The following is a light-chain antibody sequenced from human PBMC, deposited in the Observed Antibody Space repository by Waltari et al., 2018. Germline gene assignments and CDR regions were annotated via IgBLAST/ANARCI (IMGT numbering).Light chain of an antibody. V-gene: IGLV2-23*02. CDR1: SSEFGSYDL. J-gene: IGLJ1*01. CDR2: EVN. Sequence: QSALTQPASVSGSPGQSITIPCTGTSSEFGSYDLVSWYQQHPGKAPKLIIYEVNERPSGVSNRFSGSKSGNTASLTISGLQAEDEADYYCCSYAGVDTFYVFGTGTKVTVL. CDR3: CSYAGVDTFYV.